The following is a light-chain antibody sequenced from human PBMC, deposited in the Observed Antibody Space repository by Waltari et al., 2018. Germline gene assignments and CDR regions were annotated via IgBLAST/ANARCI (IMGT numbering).Light chain of an antibody. CDR2: GAS. CDR3: QQYNNWPQT. CDR1: QSVSTN. Sequence: IVMTKSPATLSVSPGARATLCCRASQSVSTNLAWYQQKPGQAPRLLIFGASTRATGIPARFSGSGSGTEFTLTLSSLQSEDFAVYYCQQYNNWPQTFGQGTKLEIK. J-gene: IGKJ2*01. V-gene: IGKV3-15*01.